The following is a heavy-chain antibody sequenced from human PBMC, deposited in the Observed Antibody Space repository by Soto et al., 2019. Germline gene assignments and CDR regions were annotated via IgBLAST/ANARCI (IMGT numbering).Heavy chain of an antibody. J-gene: IGHJ4*02. CDR2: INHSGST. Sequence: SETLSLTCAVYGGSFSGYYWSWIRQPPGKGLEWIGEINHSGSTNYNPSLKSRVTISVDTSKNQFSLKLSSVTAADTAVYYCARGPRGLGVDYWGQGTLVTVSS. CDR1: GGSFSGYY. D-gene: IGHD4-17*01. V-gene: IGHV4-34*01. CDR3: ARGPRGLGVDY.